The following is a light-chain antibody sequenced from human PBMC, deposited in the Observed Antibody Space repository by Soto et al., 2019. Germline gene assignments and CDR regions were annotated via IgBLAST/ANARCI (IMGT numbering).Light chain of an antibody. J-gene: IGLJ2*01. CDR2: SNV. V-gene: IGLV1-47*02. CDR3: ATWDDSRSGVV. CDR1: SSNIETND. Sequence: QSVLTQPPSASGTPGQRVTISCSGSSSNIETNDIYWHQQLPGSAPKLLIISNVQRPSGVPDRFSAAKSGTTAALATSGLRSEDEAEYFCATWDDSRSGVVFGGGTKLTVL.